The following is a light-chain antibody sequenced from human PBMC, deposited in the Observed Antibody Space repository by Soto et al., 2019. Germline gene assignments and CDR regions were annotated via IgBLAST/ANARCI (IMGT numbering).Light chain of an antibody. CDR3: QYYCTSFT. CDR1: QSISSSY. CDR2: GAS. Sequence: EIVMTQSPGTLSLSPGERATLSCRSTQSISSSYLAWYQQKPGQAPRLVIYGASSRATGIPDRFSGSGSRTDFTLTISRLEPEDFAVYYCQYYCTSFTFGGGTKVEIK. J-gene: IGKJ4*01. V-gene: IGKV3-20*01.